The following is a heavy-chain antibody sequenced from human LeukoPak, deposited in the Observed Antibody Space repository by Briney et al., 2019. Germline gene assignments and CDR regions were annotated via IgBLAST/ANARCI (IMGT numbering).Heavy chain of an antibody. V-gene: IGHV5-51*01. CDR1: GYSFTNYW. J-gene: IGHJ4*02. CDR2: IYPGDSDT. Sequence: GESLKISCKGSGYSFTNYWIGWVRQMPGKGLEWMGIIYPGDSDTRYSPSFQGQVTISADKSISTAYLQWSSLKASDTAMYYCARRAVGYYGSGSYYYFDYWGQGTLVTVSS. D-gene: IGHD3-10*01. CDR3: ARRAVGYYGSGSYYYFDY.